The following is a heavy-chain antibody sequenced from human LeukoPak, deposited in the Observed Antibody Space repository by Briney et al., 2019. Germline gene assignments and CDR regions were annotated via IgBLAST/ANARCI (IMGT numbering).Heavy chain of an antibody. J-gene: IGHJ4*02. CDR3: ARDRRAAARLAYFDY. CDR1: GFTFSRFG. CDR2: IWFDGSNQ. V-gene: IGHV3-33*01. D-gene: IGHD6-13*01. Sequence: PGRSLSLSCAGSGFTFSRFGMHWVRQAPGKGLEWVGVIWFDGSNQKYADSVKGRFTISRDNSKNTLYLKMNSLRAEDTAVYYCARDRRAAARLAYFDYWGQGTLVTVSS.